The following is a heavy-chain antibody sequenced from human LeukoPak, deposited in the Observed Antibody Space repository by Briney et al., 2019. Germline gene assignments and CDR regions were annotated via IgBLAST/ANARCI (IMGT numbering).Heavy chain of an antibody. CDR3: ARHLRVGGNFDY. V-gene: IGHV4-59*08. CDR2: IYYSGST. CDR1: GGSISSYY. Sequence: SETLSLTCTVSGGSISSYYWSWIRQPPGKGLEWIGYIYYSGSTNYNPSLKSRVTISVDTSKNQFSLKLSSVTAADTAVYYCARHLRVGGNFDYWGQGTLVTVSS. D-gene: IGHD1-26*01. J-gene: IGHJ4*02.